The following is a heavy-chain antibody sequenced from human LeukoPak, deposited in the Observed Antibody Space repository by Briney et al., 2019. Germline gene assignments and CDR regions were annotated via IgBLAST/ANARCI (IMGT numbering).Heavy chain of an antibody. V-gene: IGHV4-30-4*08. J-gene: IGHJ4*02. CDR3: AREGEIAAAGTFRH. CDR1: GGSIGSGDYY. Sequence: SETLSLTCTVSGGSIGSGDYYWSWIRQPPGKGLEWIGYIYYSGSTYYNPSLKSRVTISVDTSKNQFSLKLSSVTAADTAVYYCAREGEIAAAGTFRHWGQGTLVTVSS. CDR2: IYYSGST. D-gene: IGHD6-13*01.